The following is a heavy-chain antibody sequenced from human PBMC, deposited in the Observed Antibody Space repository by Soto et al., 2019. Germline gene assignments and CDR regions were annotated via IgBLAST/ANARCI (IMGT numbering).Heavy chain of an antibody. CDR2: ISYDGSNQ. CDR3: AKDQASGQGSFDS. J-gene: IGHJ4*02. V-gene: IGHV3-30*18. Sequence: VALISYDGSNQYYADSVKGRFTISRDNSKNTLFLQMNSLRADDTAVYYCAKDQASGQGSFDSWGQGTLVTVSS.